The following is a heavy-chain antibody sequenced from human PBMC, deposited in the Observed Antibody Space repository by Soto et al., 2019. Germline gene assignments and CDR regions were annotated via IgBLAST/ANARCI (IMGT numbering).Heavy chain of an antibody. D-gene: IGHD1-26*01. J-gene: IGHJ4*02. CDR2: IIPIFGTT. V-gene: IGHV1-69*01. CDR1: GGTFSTYA. CDR3: ARGVGAYYFDY. Sequence: QVQLVQSGAEVKKPGSSVKVSCKASGGTFSTYAITWVRQAPGQGLEWLGGIIPIFGTTDYARKFQGRVTITAAESTSTVCIELSSLTSEDTAVYYCARGVGAYYFDYWGQGTRVTVSS.